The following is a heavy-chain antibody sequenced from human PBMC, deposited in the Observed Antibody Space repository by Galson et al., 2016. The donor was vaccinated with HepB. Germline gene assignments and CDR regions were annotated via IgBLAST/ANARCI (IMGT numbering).Heavy chain of an antibody. CDR3: AREFKIAAPGVLDY. J-gene: IGHJ4*02. CDR2: IWYDGSNK. V-gene: IGHV3-33*08. CDR1: GFIVSSNY. D-gene: IGHD6-13*01. Sequence: SLRLSCAASGFIVSSNYMSWVRQAPGKGLEWVAVIWYDGSNKYYGDSVKGRFTISRDNSKNTLYLQMNSLRAEDTAVYYCAREFKIAAPGVLDYWGQGTLVTVSS.